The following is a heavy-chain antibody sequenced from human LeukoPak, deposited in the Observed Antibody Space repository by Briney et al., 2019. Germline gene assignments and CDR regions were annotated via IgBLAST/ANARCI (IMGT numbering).Heavy chain of an antibody. V-gene: IGHV1-2*02. CDR1: GYTFTGYY. Sequence: GASVKVSCKASGYTFTGYYMHWVRQAPGQGLEWMGWINPNSGGTNYAQKFQGRVTMTRDTSISTAYMELSRLRSDDTAVYYCARSSYSSSWYLLVLGSYMDVWGKGTTVTVSS. J-gene: IGHJ6*03. CDR3: ARSSYSSSWYLLVLGSYMDV. D-gene: IGHD6-13*01. CDR2: INPNSGGT.